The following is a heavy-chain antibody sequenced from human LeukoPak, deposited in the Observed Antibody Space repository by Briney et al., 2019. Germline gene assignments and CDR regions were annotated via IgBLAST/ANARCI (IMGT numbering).Heavy chain of an antibody. D-gene: IGHD6-13*01. CDR3: ARKYSSSWYQPVVDY. J-gene: IGHJ4*02. Sequence: PSETLSLTCTVSGGSISSYYWSWIRQPPGKGLEWIGYIYYSGSTNYNPSLKSRVTISVDTSKNQFSLKLSSVTAADTAVYYCARKYSSSWYQPVVDYWGQGTLVTVSS. CDR1: GGSISSYY. V-gene: IGHV4-59*08. CDR2: IYYSGST.